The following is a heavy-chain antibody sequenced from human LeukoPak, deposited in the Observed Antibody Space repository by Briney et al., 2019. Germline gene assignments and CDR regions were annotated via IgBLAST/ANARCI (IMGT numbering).Heavy chain of an antibody. J-gene: IGHJ4*02. CDR3: AKDYGDNYYFDY. Sequence: PGGSLRLPCAASGFTVSSNYMSWVRQAPGKGLEWVSAISGSGGSTYYADSVKGRFTISRDNSKNTLYLQMNSLRAEDTAVYYCAKDYGDNYYFDYWGQGTLVTVSS. CDR1: GFTVSSNY. CDR2: ISGSGGST. D-gene: IGHD4-17*01. V-gene: IGHV3-23*01.